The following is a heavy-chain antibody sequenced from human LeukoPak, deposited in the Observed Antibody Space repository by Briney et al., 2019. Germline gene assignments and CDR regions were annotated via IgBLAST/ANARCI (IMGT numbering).Heavy chain of an antibody. Sequence: ASVKVSCKASGYTFTSYGISWVRQAPGQGLEWLGWISPYNGNTNNAQKLQGRVTMTTDTSTSTAYMELRSLRSDDSAVYYCARFGLMGAYVYYYYMDVWGKGTTVTISS. J-gene: IGHJ6*03. D-gene: IGHD1-26*01. CDR1: GYTFTSYG. V-gene: IGHV1-18*01. CDR3: ARFGLMGAYVYYYYMDV. CDR2: ISPYNGNT.